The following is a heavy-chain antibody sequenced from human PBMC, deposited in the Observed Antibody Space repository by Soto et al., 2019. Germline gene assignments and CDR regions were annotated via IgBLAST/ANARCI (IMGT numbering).Heavy chain of an antibody. CDR1: GGSFSGYY. CDR3: AKRGRFLSYFDY. CDR2: IKHSGST. J-gene: IGHJ4*02. V-gene: IGHV4-34*01. D-gene: IGHD3-3*01. Sequence: KPSETLSLTCAVYGGSFSGYYWSWIRQSPGKGLEWIGEIKHSGSTNYNPSLKSRVTISADTSKNQFSLKLSSVTAADTAVYYCAKRGRFLSYFDYWGQGTLVTVSS.